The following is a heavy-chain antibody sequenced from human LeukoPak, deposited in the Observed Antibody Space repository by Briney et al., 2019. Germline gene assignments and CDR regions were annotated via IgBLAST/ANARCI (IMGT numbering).Heavy chain of an antibody. J-gene: IGHJ4*02. CDR2: INHSGTT. CDR1: GGSISLYH. CDR3: ARGPPYIVVVTAIGFFDY. V-gene: IGHV4-59*01. Sequence: SETLSLTCIVSGGSISLYHWSWVRQSPGKGLDWLGYINHSGTTNYDPSLKSRITMSIDTSKKEFSLKVTSLTAADTAVYYCARGPPYIVVVTAIGFFDYWGQGTLVTVSS. D-gene: IGHD2-21*02.